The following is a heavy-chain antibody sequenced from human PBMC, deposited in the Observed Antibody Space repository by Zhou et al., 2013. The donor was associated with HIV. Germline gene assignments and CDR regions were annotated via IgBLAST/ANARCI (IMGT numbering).Heavy chain of an antibody. CDR1: GGTFSSYA. Sequence: QVQLVQSGAEVKKPGSSVKVSCKASGGTFSSYAISWVRQAPGQGLEWMGGIIPIFGTANYAQKFQGRVTIKTDEFTRTAYMELSRLTSEDTAVYYCAKREAGYYEALDIWGQGTMVTVAS. CDR2: IIPIFGTA. J-gene: IGHJ3*02. D-gene: IGHD3-10*01. CDR3: AKREAGYYEALDI. V-gene: IGHV1-69*05.